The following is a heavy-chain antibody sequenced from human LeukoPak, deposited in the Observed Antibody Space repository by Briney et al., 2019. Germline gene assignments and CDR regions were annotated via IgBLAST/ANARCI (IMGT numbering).Heavy chain of an antibody. CDR2: IYYSGST. CDR1: GGSISSHY. CDR3: ARVFRPYYCSSTSCYRYNWFDP. J-gene: IGHJ5*02. D-gene: IGHD2-2*01. Sequence: PSETLSLTCTVSGGSISSHYWSWIRQPPGEGLEWIGYIYYSGSTNYNPSLKSRVTISVDTSKNQFSLKLSSVTAADTAVYYCARVFRPYYCSSTSCYRYNWFDPWGQGTLVTVSS. V-gene: IGHV4-59*11.